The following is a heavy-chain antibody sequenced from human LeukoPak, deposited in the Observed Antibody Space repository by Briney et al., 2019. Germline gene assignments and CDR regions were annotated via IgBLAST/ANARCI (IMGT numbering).Heavy chain of an antibody. CDR1: GFTLRSYS. V-gene: IGHV3-30*03. CDR3: ARGGAPFDY. J-gene: IGHJ4*02. D-gene: IGHD1-26*01. CDR2: SPFDGPSK. Sequence: PGGSLRLSCAASGFTLRSYSMNWVRQAPGKGLEWVAVSPFDGPSKYNSDFVKGRFTISRDTSKSTLYLQMNSLTLADTAVYCCARGGAPFDYWGQGTQVAVSA.